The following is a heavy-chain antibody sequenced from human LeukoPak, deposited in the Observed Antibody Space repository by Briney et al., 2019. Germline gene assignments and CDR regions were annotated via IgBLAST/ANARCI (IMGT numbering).Heavy chain of an antibody. CDR2: IYYSGST. D-gene: IGHD2-2*01. Sequence: PSETLSLTCTVSGYSISSGYYWGWIRQPPGKGLEWIGSIYYSGSTYYNPSLKSRVTISVDTSKNQFSLKLSSVTAADTAVYYCARQDIVVVPAAVYWGQGTLVTVSS. V-gene: IGHV4-38-2*02. J-gene: IGHJ4*02. CDR3: ARQDIVVVPAAVY. CDR1: GYSISSGYY.